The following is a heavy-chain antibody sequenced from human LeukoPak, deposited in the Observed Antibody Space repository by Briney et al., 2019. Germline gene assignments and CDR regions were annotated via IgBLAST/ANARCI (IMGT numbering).Heavy chain of an antibody. D-gene: IGHD3-10*01. V-gene: IGHV1-2*02. CDR2: INPDSGGT. CDR1: GGTFSSYA. J-gene: IGHJ4*02. CDR3: ARGTPGSYFGY. Sequence: GSVKVSCKASGGTFSSYAISWVRQAPGQGLEWMGWINPDSGGTNYAQNFQGRVTMTMDTSINTTYMELSSLKSDVTAVYYCARGTPGSYFGYWGQGTLVTVSS.